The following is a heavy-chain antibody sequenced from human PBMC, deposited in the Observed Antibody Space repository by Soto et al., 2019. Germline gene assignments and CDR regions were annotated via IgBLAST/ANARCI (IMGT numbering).Heavy chain of an antibody. J-gene: IGHJ3*02. CDR3: ARDLTSGWPYVFHI. V-gene: IGHV3-66*01. CDR2: INVADNT. Sequence: GGSLRLSCAASGLTVTNKYTTWVRQALGKGMERVSIINVADNTYYADSVKGRFTISRDKSKNTLYLQMNRLRAEDTAVYYCARDLTSGWPYVFHIWRRRSTVTVSS. D-gene: IGHD6-19*01. CDR1: GLTVTNKY.